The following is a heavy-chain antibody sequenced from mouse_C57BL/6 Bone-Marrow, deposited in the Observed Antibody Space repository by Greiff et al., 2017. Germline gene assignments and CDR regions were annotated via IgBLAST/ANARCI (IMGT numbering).Heavy chain of an antibody. CDR1: EYEFPSHD. Sequence: EVQVVESGGGLVQPGESLKLSCESNEYEFPSHDMSWVRKTPEKRLELVAAINSDGGSTYYPDTMERRFIISRDNTKTTLYLQMSSLRSEDTALYYCSRHRYYGSSYGWYFDVWGTGTTVTVSA. D-gene: IGHD1-1*01. V-gene: IGHV5-2*01. CDR2: INSDGGST. CDR3: SRHRYYGSSYGWYFDV. J-gene: IGHJ1*03.